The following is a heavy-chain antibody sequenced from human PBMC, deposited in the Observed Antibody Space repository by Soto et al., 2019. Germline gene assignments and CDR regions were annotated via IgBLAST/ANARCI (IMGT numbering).Heavy chain of an antibody. D-gene: IGHD3-22*01. V-gene: IGHV3-30*18. CDR1: GFTFSSYG. J-gene: IGHJ4*02. Sequence: LRLSCAASGFTFSSYGVHWVRQAPGKGLEWVAVISFDGTNKYYADSVKGRFTISRDNSKNTLYLQMNSLRAEDTAVYYCAKDRGYYDSSGYYYGSEAFDYWGQGTLVTVSS. CDR3: AKDRGYYDSSGYYYGSEAFDY. CDR2: ISFDGTNK.